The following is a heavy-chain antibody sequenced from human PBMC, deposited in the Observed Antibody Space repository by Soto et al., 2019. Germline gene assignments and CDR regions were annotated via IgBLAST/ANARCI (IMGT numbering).Heavy chain of an antibody. V-gene: IGHV3-48*01. CDR1: GFTFSSYS. CDR2: ISSSSSTI. J-gene: IGHJ2*01. D-gene: IGHD1-26*01. Sequence: PGGSLRLSCAASGFTFSSYSMNWVRQAPGKGLEWVSYISSSSSTIYYADSVKGRFTISRDNAKNSLYLQMNSLRAEDMAVYYCARDGYSGSYYWYFYLWGRGTLVTVSS. CDR3: ARDGYSGSYYWYFYL.